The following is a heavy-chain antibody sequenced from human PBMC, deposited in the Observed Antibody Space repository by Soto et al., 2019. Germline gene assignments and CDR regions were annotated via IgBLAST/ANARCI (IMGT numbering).Heavy chain of an antibody. Sequence: QVQLQESGSGLVKPSQTLSLTCTVSGDSISSGGYSWSWIRQPPRQGLEWIGYNYHTGSTSYSPSLKSRVTMSVDKPKNQFSLSLNSVTAADTAIYYCARAHYGPSGYYFDSWGQGALFTVSS. D-gene: IGHD3-22*01. CDR3: ARAHYGPSGYYFDS. V-gene: IGHV4-30-2*01. CDR1: GDSISSGGYS. J-gene: IGHJ4*02. CDR2: NYHTGST.